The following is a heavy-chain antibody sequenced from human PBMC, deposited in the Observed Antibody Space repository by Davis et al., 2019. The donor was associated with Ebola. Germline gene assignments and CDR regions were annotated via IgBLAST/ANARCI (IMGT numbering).Heavy chain of an antibody. J-gene: IGHJ6*02. CDR2: INAGNGNT. CDR3: AVLGAAARPLHYYYYGMDV. Sequence: AASVPVSCKASGYTFTSYAMHWLRQAPGQRLAWMGWINAGNGNTKYSQKFQGRVTITRDTSASTAYMELSSLRSEDTAVYYCAVLGAAARPLHYYYYGMDVWGQGTTVTVSS. V-gene: IGHV1-3*01. CDR1: GYTFTSYA. D-gene: IGHD6-6*01.